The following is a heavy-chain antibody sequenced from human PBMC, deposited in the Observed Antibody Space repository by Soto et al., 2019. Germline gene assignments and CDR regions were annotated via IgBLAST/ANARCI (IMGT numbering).Heavy chain of an antibody. V-gene: IGHV6-1*01. D-gene: IGHD1-26*01. CDR1: GDSVSSNSAA. Sequence: SPTLSLTCAISGDSVSSNSAAWNWIRRSPSRGLEWLGRTYYRSKWYNDYAVSVKSRITINPDTSKNQFSLQLNSVTPEDTAVYYCASSGIVLYGSFDIWGQGTMVTVSS. CDR2: TYYRSKWYN. CDR3: ASSGIVLYGSFDI. J-gene: IGHJ3*02.